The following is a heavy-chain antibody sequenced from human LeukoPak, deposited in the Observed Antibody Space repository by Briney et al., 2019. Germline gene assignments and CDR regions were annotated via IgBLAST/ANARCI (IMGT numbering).Heavy chain of an antibody. CDR3: ARERDYSGWQFDY. CDR2: IYSGGST. D-gene: IGHD6-19*01. J-gene: IGHJ4*02. V-gene: IGHV3-53*01. Sequence: GGSLRLSCAASGFTVSSNYMSWVRQAPGKGLEWVSVIYSGGSTYYADSVKGRFAISRDNSKNTLYLQMNSLRAEDTAVYYCARERDYSGWQFDYWGQGTLVIVSS. CDR1: GFTVSSNY.